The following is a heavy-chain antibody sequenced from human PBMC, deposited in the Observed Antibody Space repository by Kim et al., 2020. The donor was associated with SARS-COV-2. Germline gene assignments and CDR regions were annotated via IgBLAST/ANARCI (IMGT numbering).Heavy chain of an antibody. CDR3: AKGAGDSSGYYFRGYYYYGMDV. CDR1: GFTFSSYA. J-gene: IGHJ6*02. Sequence: GGSLRLSCAASGFTFSSYAMSWVRQAPGKGLEWVSAISGSGGSTYYADSVKGRFTISRDNSKNTLYLQMNSLRAEDTAVYYCAKGAGDSSGYYFRGYYYYGMDVWGQGTTVTVSS. V-gene: IGHV3-23*01. D-gene: IGHD3-22*01. CDR2: ISGSGGST.